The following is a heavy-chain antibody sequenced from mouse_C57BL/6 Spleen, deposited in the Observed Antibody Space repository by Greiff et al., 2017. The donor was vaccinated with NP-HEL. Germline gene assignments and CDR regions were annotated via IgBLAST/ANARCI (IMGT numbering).Heavy chain of an antibody. CDR1: GYSITSGYY. Sequence: EVKLMESGPGLVKPSQSLSLTCSVTGYSITSGYYWNWIRQFPGNKLEWMGYISYDGSNNYNPSLKNRISITRDTSKNQFFLKLNSVTTEDTATYYCARDDRRAMDYWGQGTSVTVSS. J-gene: IGHJ4*01. CDR3: ARDDRRAMDY. V-gene: IGHV3-6*01. D-gene: IGHD3-2*01. CDR2: ISYDGSN.